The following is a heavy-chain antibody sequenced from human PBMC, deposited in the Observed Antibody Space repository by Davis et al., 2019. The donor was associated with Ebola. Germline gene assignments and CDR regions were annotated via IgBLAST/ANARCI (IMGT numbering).Heavy chain of an antibody. CDR3: ARGWLRGTFDY. CDR2: TYYNSKWYN. D-gene: IGHD3-9*01. CDR1: GDNVSGNSGG. J-gene: IGHJ4*02. V-gene: IGHV6-1*01. Sequence: PSETLSLTCAISGDNVSGNSGGWNWIRQSPSRGLEWLGRTYYNSKWYNDYAVSVKGRITINPDTSGNHFSLQLNSVTPEDTAVYYCARGWLRGTFDYWGQGTLVTVSS.